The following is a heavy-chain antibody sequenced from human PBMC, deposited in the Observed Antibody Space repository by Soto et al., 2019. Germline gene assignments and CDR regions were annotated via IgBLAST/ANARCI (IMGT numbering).Heavy chain of an antibody. D-gene: IGHD3-22*01. CDR2: ISWNSGSI. Sequence: SLRLSCAASGFTFDDYAMHWVRQAPGKGLEWVSGISWNSGSIGYADSVQGRFTISRDNAKNSLYLQMNSLRDEDTAVYYCARDPPDYYDSIRPDWGQGTLVTVSS. CDR1: GFTFDDYA. CDR3: ARDPPDYYDSIRPD. J-gene: IGHJ1*01. V-gene: IGHV3-9*01.